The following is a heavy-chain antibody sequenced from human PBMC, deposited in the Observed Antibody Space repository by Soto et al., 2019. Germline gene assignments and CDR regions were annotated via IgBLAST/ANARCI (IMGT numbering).Heavy chain of an antibody. CDR3: ARAEDTPTVNLFDS. CDR2: VYDIGST. CDR1: GGSFTNHY. J-gene: IGHJ4*02. D-gene: IGHD4-17*01. V-gene: IGHV4-59*11. Sequence: KASETLSLTCAVSGGSFTNHYWTWIRQPPGKGLEWIGYVYDIGSTNYHPSLKSRVTISVDTAKNHFSLKLNSVTAADTAVYYCARAEDTPTVNLFDSWGQGMLVTVSS.